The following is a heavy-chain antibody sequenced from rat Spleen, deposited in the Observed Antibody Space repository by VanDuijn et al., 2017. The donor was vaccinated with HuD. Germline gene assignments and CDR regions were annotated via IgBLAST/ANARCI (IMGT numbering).Heavy chain of an antibody. CDR1: GFNFNNYW. CDR3: ARRRPYVYYGVAFDY. J-gene: IGHJ2*01. V-gene: IGHV4-2*01. CDR2: INKGSSTI. Sequence: EVKLVESGGGLVQPGRSLKLSCAASGFNFNNYWMAWVRQAPGKGLEWIGEINKGSSTINYTPSLKDKFTISRDNNQKTLYLQMIKLGSEYTAIYYCARRRPYVYYGVAFDYWGQGVMVTVSS. D-gene: IGHD1-6*01.